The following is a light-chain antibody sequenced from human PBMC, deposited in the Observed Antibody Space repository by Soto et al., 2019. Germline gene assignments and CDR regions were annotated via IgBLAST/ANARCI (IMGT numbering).Light chain of an antibody. J-gene: IGKJ5*01. CDR1: QSVSRSY. V-gene: IGKV3-20*01. CDR3: QQYGSSPLIT. CDR2: GAS. Sequence: DIVLTQSPGTLSLSPGERATLSCRASQSVSRSYLAWYQQKPGQAPRLLIYGASSRATGIPDRFSGSGSGTDVTFSISRLEPDDFAVYYCQQYGSSPLITFGQGTRLEI.